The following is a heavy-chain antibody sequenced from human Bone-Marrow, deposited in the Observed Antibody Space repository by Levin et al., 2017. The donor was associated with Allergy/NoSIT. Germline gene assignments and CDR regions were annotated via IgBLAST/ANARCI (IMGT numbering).Heavy chain of an antibody. V-gene: IGHV3-11*06. Sequence: GGSLRLSCAASGFRFSDYVMNWIRQAPGKGLEWLAYIGYNDQYINYAASVKGRFTVSRDNAKNLLFLEMNSLTAEDTAVYYCARDPAVAAVSFDIWGQGTLVTVSS. CDR1: GFRFSDYV. CDR2: IGYNDQYI. CDR3: ARDPAVAAVSFDI. D-gene: IGHD6-19*01. J-gene: IGHJ3*02.